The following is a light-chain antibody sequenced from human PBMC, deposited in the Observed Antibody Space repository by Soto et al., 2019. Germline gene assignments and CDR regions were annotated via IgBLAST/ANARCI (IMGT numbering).Light chain of an antibody. V-gene: IGLV2-23*01. Sequence: QSALTQPASVSGSPGQSITISCTGNSSDVGSYNLVSWYQQHPGKATKLMIYECSKRPSGVSNRFSGSKSGNTASLTISGLQAEDEADYYCCSYAGSRVFGGGTKLTVL. CDR1: SSDVGSYNL. J-gene: IGLJ3*02. CDR3: CSYAGSRV. CDR2: ECS.